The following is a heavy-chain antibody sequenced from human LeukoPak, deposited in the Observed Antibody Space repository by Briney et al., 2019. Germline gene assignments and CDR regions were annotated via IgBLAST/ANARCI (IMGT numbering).Heavy chain of an antibody. Sequence: GGSLRLSCAASGFTFSNYAVSWVRQAPGKGLEWVSGISGSGGSIYYAVSVKGRFTISRDNSKNTLYLQVNSPRAEDTVVYYCAKERGGTFNDDFDYWGQGTLVTVSS. J-gene: IGHJ4*02. V-gene: IGHV3-23*01. CDR3: AKERGGTFNDDFDY. CDR1: GFTFSNYA. CDR2: ISGSGGSI. D-gene: IGHD1-1*01.